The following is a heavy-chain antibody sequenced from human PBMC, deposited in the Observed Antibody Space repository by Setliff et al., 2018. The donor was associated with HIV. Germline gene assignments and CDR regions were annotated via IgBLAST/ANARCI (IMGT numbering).Heavy chain of an antibody. V-gene: IGHV4-39*01. J-gene: IGHJ5*02. CDR2: IYHRGST. CDR1: GGSIRTGAYY. Sequence: PSETLSLTCTVSGGSIRTGAYYWGWIRQPSGKGLEWIGSIYHRGSTHHNPSLKSRVTFSVDTSKNQFSLKLSSVTAADTAVYYCARHDCGGDCSINWFDPWGQGTLVTVSS. CDR3: ARHDCGGDCSINWFDP. D-gene: IGHD2-21*02.